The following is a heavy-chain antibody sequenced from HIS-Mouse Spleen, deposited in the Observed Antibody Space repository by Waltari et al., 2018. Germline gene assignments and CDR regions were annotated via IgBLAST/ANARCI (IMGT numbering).Heavy chain of an antibody. Sequence: QLQLQESGPGLVKPSETLSLTCTVSGGSISSSSYYWGWIRQPPGKGLEWIGRIYYSGRTCYHPSLKSRVTISVDTSKNQFSLKLSSVTAADTAVYYCAKAPAAGYYFDYWGQGTLVTVSS. CDR1: GGSISSSSYY. CDR2: IYYSGRT. J-gene: IGHJ4*02. V-gene: IGHV4-39*07. D-gene: IGHD6-13*01. CDR3: AKAPAAGYYFDY.